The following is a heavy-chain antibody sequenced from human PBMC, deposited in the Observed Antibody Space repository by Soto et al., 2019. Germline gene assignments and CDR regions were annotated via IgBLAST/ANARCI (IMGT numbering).Heavy chain of an antibody. D-gene: IGHD2-2*02. Sequence: SETLSLTCTVSGGSVSSGSYYWSWIRQPPGKGLEWIGYIYYSGSTNYNPSLKSRVTISVDTSKNQFSLKLSSVTAADTAVYYCARFVVVPAAIQYYYYYGMDVWGQGTTVTVSS. CDR3: ARFVVVPAAIQYYYYYGMDV. J-gene: IGHJ6*02. CDR2: IYYSGST. V-gene: IGHV4-61*01. CDR1: GGSVSSGSYY.